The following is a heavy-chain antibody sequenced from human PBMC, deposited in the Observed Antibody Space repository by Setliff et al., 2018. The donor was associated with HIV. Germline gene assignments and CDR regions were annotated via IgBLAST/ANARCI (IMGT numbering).Heavy chain of an antibody. CDR2: IIPMFSTV. J-gene: IGHJ6*03. CDR1: GGTFSTHV. Sequence: GASVKVSCKASGGTFSTHVISWVRQAPGQGLEWIGGIIPMFSTVNYAKKYQGRVTITTDESTTTAYMELTSLRSEDTAVYYCARGTPVGTIWNYYSYMDLWGKGTTVTVSS. V-gene: IGHV1-69*05. D-gene: IGHD3-3*01. CDR3: ARGTPVGTIWNYYSYMDL.